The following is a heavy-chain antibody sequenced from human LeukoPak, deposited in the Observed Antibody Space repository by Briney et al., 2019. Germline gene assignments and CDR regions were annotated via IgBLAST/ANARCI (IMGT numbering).Heavy chain of an antibody. CDR1: GYTFTSYY. V-gene: IGHV1-46*01. D-gene: IGHD6-19*01. J-gene: IGHJ3*02. CDR3: AREERIAVAGSGPPDAFDI. Sequence: GASVKVSCKASGYTFTSYYMHWVRQAPGQGLEWMGIINPSGGSTSYAQKFQGRVTMTRDMSTSTVFMELSSPRSEDTAVYYCAREERIAVAGSGPPDAFDIWGQGTMVTVSS. CDR2: INPSGGST.